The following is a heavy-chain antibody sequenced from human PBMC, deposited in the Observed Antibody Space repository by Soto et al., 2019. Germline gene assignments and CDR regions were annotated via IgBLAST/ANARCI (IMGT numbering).Heavy chain of an antibody. V-gene: IGHV1-2*02. D-gene: IGHD6-19*01. J-gene: IGHJ4*02. CDR2: INPNHGST. CDR1: GYTFTNFF. CDR3: ARDHSSGWTAFEH. Sequence: QVQLVQSGAEVKKPGASVKVSCRASGYTFTNFFIHWVRQAPGQGLEWMGWINPNHGSTKFAQTFQGRVTMTRDTSASTAYMELSNLNSDDTAVYYCARDHSSGWTAFEHWGQGTVVTVSS.